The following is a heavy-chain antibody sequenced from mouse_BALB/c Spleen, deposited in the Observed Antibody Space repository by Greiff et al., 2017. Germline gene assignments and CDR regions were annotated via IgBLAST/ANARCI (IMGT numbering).Heavy chain of an antibody. CDR2: ISYSGST. V-gene: IGHV3-2*02. CDR1: GYSITSDYA. J-gene: IGHJ2*01. D-gene: IGHD1-1*01. CDR3: ARDYYGSTYY. Sequence: DVQLQESGPGLVKPSQSLSLTCTVTGYSITSDYAWNWIRQFPGNKLEWMGYISYSGSTSYNPSLKSRISITRDTSKNQFFLQLNSVTTEDTATYYCARDYYGSTYYWGQGTTLTVSS.